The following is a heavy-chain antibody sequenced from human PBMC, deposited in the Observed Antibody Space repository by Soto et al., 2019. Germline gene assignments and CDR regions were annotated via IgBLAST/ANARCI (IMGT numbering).Heavy chain of an antibody. J-gene: IGHJ6*02. Sequence: GASVKVSCKASGGTFSSYAISWVRQAPGQGLEWMGGIIPIFGTANYAQKFQGRVTITADESTSTAYMELSSLRSEDTAVYYCARLRRMVRGPYYSEIGYYGMDVWGQGTTVTVSS. CDR3: ARLRRMVRGPYYSEIGYYGMDV. CDR2: IIPIFGTA. D-gene: IGHD3-10*01. CDR1: GGTFSSYA. V-gene: IGHV1-69*13.